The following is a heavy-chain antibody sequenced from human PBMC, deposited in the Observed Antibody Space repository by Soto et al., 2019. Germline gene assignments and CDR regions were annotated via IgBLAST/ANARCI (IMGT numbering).Heavy chain of an antibody. CDR2: IYPSGNT. CDR3: ARGSLQFDP. J-gene: IGHJ5*02. Sequence: SETLSLTCTVSGASLSSYYWSWIRQPTGKGLEWIGRIYPSGNTNYKSSLKSRVTMSVDTSKNQFSLKLSSLTAADTAVYYCARGSLQFDPWGQGTLVTVSS. V-gene: IGHV4-4*07. CDR1: GASLSSYY.